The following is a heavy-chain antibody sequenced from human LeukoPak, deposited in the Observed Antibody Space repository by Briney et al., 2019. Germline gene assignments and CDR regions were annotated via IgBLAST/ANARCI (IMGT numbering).Heavy chain of an antibody. CDR1: GFTFSSYA. CDR2: ITRSGAAT. V-gene: IGHV3-23*01. D-gene: IGHD3-22*01. J-gene: IGHJ4*02. Sequence: HPGGSLRLSCAASGFTFSSYAMSWVRQAPGKGLEWVSSITRSGAATYYADSVKGRFTISRDNSDNTLYLQMNSLRAEDTAVYYCAKDRPNYYGSNGHYYKLNGDCWGQGTLVTVSS. CDR3: AKDRPNYYGSNGHYYKLNGDC.